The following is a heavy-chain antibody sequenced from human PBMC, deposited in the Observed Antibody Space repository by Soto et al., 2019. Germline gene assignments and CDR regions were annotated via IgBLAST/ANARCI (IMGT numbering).Heavy chain of an antibody. CDR2: ISYDGSNK. Sequence: GGSLRLSCAASGFTFSSYGMHWVRQAPGKGLEWVAVISYDGSNKYYADSVKGRFTISRDNSKNTLYLQMNSLRAEDTAVYYCAKEFYDILTGYYHYYGMDVWGQGTTVTVSS. CDR3: AKEFYDILTGYYHYYGMDV. V-gene: IGHV3-30*18. J-gene: IGHJ6*02. CDR1: GFTFSSYG. D-gene: IGHD3-9*01.